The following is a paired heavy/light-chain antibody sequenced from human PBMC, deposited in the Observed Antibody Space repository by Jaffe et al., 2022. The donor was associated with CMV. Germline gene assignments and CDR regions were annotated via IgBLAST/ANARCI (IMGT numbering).Light chain of an antibody. J-gene: IGKJ3*01. CDR3: QQYYDTRMY. CDR1: QSVFYNSNNKNY. Sequence: DIVVTQSPDSLTVSLGERATINCKSNQSVFYNSNNKNYLAWYQQKPGQTPKLLIYWASTREFGVPDRFSGSGSATDFTLTISSLQAEDVAVYYCQQYYDTRMYFGPGTKVEIK. CDR2: WAS. V-gene: IGKV4-1*01.
Heavy chain of an antibody. Sequence: QLQLQESGPGLVKPSGTLSLNCLVSGVSITSSPYYWGWIRQPPGKGPEYIGSFYYGGSTYYGASLKNRVTISVDASKNQFSLQLRSVTAADTAVYYCFNQGTGQVVYALFWGQGTLITVSS. CDR2: FYYGGST. D-gene: IGHD2-8*02. J-gene: IGHJ4*02. CDR3: FNQGTGQVVYALF. V-gene: IGHV4-39*01. CDR1: GVSITSSPYY.